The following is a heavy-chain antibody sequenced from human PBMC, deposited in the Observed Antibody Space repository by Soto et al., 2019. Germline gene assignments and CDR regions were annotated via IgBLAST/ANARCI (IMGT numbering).Heavy chain of an antibody. CDR3: ARNGFYGDYSSNYFDP. CDR1: GYSFTNYW. J-gene: IGHJ5*02. Sequence: PGESLKISCNGSGYSFTNYWIAWVRQRPGKGLEYMGIIYPRDYSTRYSPSVQGQVTISADKAISTAYLQWNSLKASDTAMYYCARNGFYGDYSSNYFDPWGQGTPVTVSS. V-gene: IGHV5-51*01. D-gene: IGHD4-17*01. CDR2: IYPRDYST.